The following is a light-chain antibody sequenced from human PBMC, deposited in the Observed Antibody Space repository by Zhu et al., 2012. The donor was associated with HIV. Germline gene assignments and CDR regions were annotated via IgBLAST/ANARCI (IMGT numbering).Light chain of an antibody. V-gene: IGKV1-NL1*01. CDR2: ATS. J-gene: IGKJ2*01. Sequence: DTQMTQSPSSLSASVGDRVTITCRASHDISNSLAWYQQKPGKAPKLLLYATSRLESGVPSGFSGSGSGTDFTLTIISLQPEDFTTYYCQQYYTTPHTFGQGTKLEIK. CDR1: HDISNS. CDR3: QQYYTTPHT.